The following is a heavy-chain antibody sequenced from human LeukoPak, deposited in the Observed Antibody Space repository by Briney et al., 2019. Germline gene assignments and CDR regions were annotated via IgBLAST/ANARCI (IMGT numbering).Heavy chain of an antibody. CDR3: AREYSSGNAFDY. V-gene: IGHV1-2*02. D-gene: IGHD6-19*01. CDR1: GYTFTGYY. CDR2: INPNSGGT. Sequence: ASVKVSCKASGYTFTGYYIHWVRQAPGQGLEWMGWINPNSGGTNYAQKFQGRVTMTRDTSISTAFMELSRLRSDDTAVYYCAREYSSGNAFDYWGQGTLVAVSS. J-gene: IGHJ4*02.